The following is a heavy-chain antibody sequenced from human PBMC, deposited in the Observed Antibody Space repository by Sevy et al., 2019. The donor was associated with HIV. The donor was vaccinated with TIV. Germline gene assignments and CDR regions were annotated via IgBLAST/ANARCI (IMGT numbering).Heavy chain of an antibody. CDR3: VRDSEQWLLMGYFQH. CDR1: GLSVTNNG. Sequence: GGSLRLSCEVSGLSVTNNGMHWVRQAPGKGLEWISYISSSSSTIYYADSVKGRFTISRDNGKNSLYLQMNLLTDEDTAVYYCVRDSEQWLLMGYFQHWGQGTLVTVSS. CDR2: ISSSSSTI. D-gene: IGHD6-19*01. V-gene: IGHV3-48*02. J-gene: IGHJ1*01.